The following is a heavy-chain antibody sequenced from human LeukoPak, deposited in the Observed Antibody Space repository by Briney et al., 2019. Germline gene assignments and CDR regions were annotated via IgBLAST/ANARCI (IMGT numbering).Heavy chain of an antibody. D-gene: IGHD1-14*01. J-gene: IGHJ6*02. CDR3: ATGQGHGMDV. Sequence: GGSLRLSCEASGFTFSNYWMHWVRQVPGKGLVWVSRINSDGSSTSYADSVKGRFTISRDNGKNTLYLQMNSLRAEDTAVYYCATGQGHGMDVWGQGTTVTVSS. CDR1: GFTFSNYW. CDR2: INSDGSST. V-gene: IGHV3-74*01.